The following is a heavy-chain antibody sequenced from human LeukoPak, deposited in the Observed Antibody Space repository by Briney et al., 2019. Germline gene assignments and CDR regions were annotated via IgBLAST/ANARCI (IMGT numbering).Heavy chain of an antibody. CDR3: AKRPTFYKTFDY. Sequence: GGSLRLSCAASGFTFSSYSMNWVRQAPGKGLEWVSSISSSSSYIYYADPVKGRFTISRDNAKNSLYLQIHSLRADDTAFYYCAKRPTFYKTFDYWGQGTLVTVS. CDR1: GFTFSSYS. J-gene: IGHJ4*02. D-gene: IGHD3-16*01. CDR2: ISSSSSYI. V-gene: IGHV3-21*04.